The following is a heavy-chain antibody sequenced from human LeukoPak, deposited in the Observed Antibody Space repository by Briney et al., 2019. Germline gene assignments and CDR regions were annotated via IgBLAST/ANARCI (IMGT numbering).Heavy chain of an antibody. D-gene: IGHD6-19*01. Sequence: GESLKISCKGSGYSFTSYWIGWVRQMPGKGLEWMGIIYPGDSDTRYSPSFQGQVTISADKSISTAYLQWSSLQASDTDMYYCARLDQNYSSGWSSDYYYYYYMDVWGKGTTVTVSS. CDR2: IYPGDSDT. CDR3: ARLDQNYSSGWSSDYYYYYYMDV. V-gene: IGHV5-51*01. J-gene: IGHJ6*03. CDR1: GYSFTSYW.